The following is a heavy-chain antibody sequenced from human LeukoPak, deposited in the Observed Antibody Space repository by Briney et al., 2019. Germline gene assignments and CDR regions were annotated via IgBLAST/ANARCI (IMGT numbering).Heavy chain of an antibody. Sequence: PSDPLSLTCTVSGGSISSYYWSWIRQPAGKGLAWIGRIYTSWSTNYNPSLKSRVTMSVDTSKNQFSLKLSSVTAADTAVYYWATTTYAGKGDAFDIWGQGTMVTVSS. D-gene: IGHD1-14*01. J-gene: IGHJ3*02. CDR2: IYTSWST. CDR3: ATTTYAGKGDAFDI. CDR1: GGSISSYY. V-gene: IGHV4-4*07.